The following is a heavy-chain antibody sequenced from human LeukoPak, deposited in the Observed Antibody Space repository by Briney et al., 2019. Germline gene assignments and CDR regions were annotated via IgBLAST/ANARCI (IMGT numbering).Heavy chain of an antibody. CDR3: ARDRRYCSSSTCYQAFDY. D-gene: IGHD2-2*01. CDR1: GYTFTGYY. J-gene: IGHJ4*02. Sequence: GASVKVSCKASGYTFTGYYIHWVRQAPGQGLEWMGRIIPILGITNYAQKFQGRITITADRSTSTAYMELSSLRSEDTALYYCARDRRYCSSSTCYQAFDYWGQGTLVTVSS. CDR2: IIPILGIT. V-gene: IGHV1-69*04.